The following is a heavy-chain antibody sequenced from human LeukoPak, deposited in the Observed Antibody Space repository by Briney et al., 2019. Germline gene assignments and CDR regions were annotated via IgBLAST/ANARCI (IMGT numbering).Heavy chain of an antibody. Sequence: PSQTLSLTCTVSGGSISSGGYYWSWIRQHPGKGLEWIGYIYYSGSTYYNPSLKSRVTISVDTSKNQFSLKLSSVTAADTAVYYCAREQLANNWFDPWGQGTLVTVSS. D-gene: IGHD6-13*01. CDR2: IYYSGST. CDR3: AREQLANNWFDP. CDR1: GGSISSGGYY. J-gene: IGHJ5*02. V-gene: IGHV4-31*03.